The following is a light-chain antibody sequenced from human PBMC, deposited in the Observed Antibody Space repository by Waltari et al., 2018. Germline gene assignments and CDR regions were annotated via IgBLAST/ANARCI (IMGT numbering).Light chain of an antibody. J-gene: IGKJ5*01. CDR3: QRRSYWPPEIT. V-gene: IGKV3-11*01. CDR2: DSS. CDR1: QSVSSY. Sequence: EIVLTQSPATLSLSPGERATLSCRASQSVSSYLAWYQQKPGQAPRLLIYDSSNRATGIPARFRGSGSGTDFTLTISSLGPEDFEVYFCQRRSYWPPEITFGQGTRLEIK.